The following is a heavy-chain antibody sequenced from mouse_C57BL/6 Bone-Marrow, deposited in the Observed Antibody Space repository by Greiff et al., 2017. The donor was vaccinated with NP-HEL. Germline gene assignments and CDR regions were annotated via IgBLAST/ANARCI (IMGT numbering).Heavy chain of an antibody. D-gene: IGHD2-4*01. CDR1: GYTFTDYY. Sequence: EVQLQQSGPELVKPGASVKISCKASGYTFTDYYMNWVKLSPGQSLEWIGDIIPNNGGTSYNQKFKGKATLTVDKSSCTAYMELRSLTSEDSAVYYCARAPYYDYDGAMDYWGQGTSVTVSS. CDR3: ARAPYYDYDGAMDY. CDR2: IIPNNGGT. V-gene: IGHV1-26*01. J-gene: IGHJ4*01.